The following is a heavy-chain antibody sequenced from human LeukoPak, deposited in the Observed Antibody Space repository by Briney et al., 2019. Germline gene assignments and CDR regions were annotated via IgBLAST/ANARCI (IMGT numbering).Heavy chain of an antibody. V-gene: IGHV1-2*02. J-gene: IGHJ4*02. Sequence: ASVKVSCKASGYTFTGYYMHWVRQAPGQGLEWKGWINPNSGGTNYAQKFQGRVTMTRDTSISTAYMELSRLRSDDTAVYYCARVNPTDSSGSYGSFDYWGQGTLVTVSS. CDR2: INPNSGGT. CDR3: ARVNPTDSSGSYGSFDY. D-gene: IGHD3-22*01. CDR1: GYTFTGYY.